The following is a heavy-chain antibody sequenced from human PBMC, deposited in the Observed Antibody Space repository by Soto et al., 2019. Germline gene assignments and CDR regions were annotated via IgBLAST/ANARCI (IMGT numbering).Heavy chain of an antibody. CDR2: ISWNSGSI. CDR3: AKDWNYYGSGSYYNSFDY. D-gene: IGHD3-10*01. Sequence: SLKISCAASGFTFDDYAMHWVRQAPGKGLEWVSGISWNSGSIGYADSVKGRFTISRDNAKNSLYLQMNSLRAEDTALYYCAKDWNYYGSGSYYNSFDYWGQGTLVTVSS. J-gene: IGHJ4*02. CDR1: GFTFDDYA. V-gene: IGHV3-9*01.